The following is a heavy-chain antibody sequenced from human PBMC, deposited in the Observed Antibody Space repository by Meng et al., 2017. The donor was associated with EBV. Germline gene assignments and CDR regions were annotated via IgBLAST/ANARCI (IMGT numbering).Heavy chain of an antibody. CDR2: IYHSRST. CDR1: GGSSSSSNW. CDR3: VGTRTGTPDY. V-gene: IGHV4-4*02. J-gene: IGHJ4*02. Sequence: QVQRSETRRGLCKPSATPALSRAVAGGSSSSSNWCSWVRQPPGKRLEWIGEIYHSRSTNYNPSLKSRVTISVDKSKNQFSLKLSSVTAADTAVYYCVGTRTGTPDYWGQRTLVTVSS. D-gene: IGHD1-1*01.